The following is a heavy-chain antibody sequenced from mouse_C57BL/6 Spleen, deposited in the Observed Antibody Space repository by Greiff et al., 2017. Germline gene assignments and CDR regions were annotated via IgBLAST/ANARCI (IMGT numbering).Heavy chain of an antibody. J-gene: IGHJ3*01. CDR1: GYSITSGYY. D-gene: IGHD2-3*01. Sequence: EVQRVESGPGLVKPSQSLSLTCSVTGYSITSGYYWNWIRQFPGNKLEWMGYISYDGSNNYNPSLKNRISITRDTSKNQFFLKLNSVTTEDTATYYCARGEGGYYERWFAYWGQGTLVTVSA. V-gene: IGHV3-6*01. CDR2: ISYDGSN. CDR3: ARGEGGYYERWFAY.